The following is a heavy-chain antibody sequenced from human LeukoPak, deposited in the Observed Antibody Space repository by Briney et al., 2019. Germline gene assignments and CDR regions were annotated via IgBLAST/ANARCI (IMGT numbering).Heavy chain of an antibody. J-gene: IGHJ4*02. CDR1: GFTFSDAW. CDR3: TTGPRAIALAGPEWGRRFDY. V-gene: IGHV3-15*01. Sequence: PGGSLRLSCAVSGFTFSDAWMSWVRQAPGKGLEWVGRIKDKSDGGTTDYAAPVKGRFTVSRDDSKNTLYLQMNSLKTEDTAVYYCTTGPRAIALAGPEWGRRFDYWGQGTLVTVSS. CDR2: IKDKSDGGTT. D-gene: IGHD6-19*01.